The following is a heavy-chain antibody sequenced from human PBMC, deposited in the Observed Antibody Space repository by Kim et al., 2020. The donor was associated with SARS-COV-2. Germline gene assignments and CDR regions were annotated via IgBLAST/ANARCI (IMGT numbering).Heavy chain of an antibody. CDR3: ARVGVGVMGNAMDV. V-gene: IGHV4-34*01. D-gene: IGHD2-21*01. J-gene: IGHJ6*02. Sequence: NPSLKSRVTISVDTSKNQFSLKLSSVTAADTAVYYCARVGVGVMGNAMDVWGQGTTVTVSS.